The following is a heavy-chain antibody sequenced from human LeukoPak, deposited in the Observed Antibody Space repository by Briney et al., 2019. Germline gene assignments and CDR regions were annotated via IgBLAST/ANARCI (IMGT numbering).Heavy chain of an antibody. CDR3: ARDVGLLYYDFWSGYTFDY. CDR2: IYHSGST. CDR1: GYSISSGYY. J-gene: IGHJ4*02. Sequence: PSETLSLTCTVSGYSISSGYYCGWIRQPPGKGLEWIGSIYHSGSTYYNPSLKSRVTISVDTSKNQFSLKLSSVTAADTAVYYCARDVGLLYYDFWSGYTFDYWGQGTLVTVSS. D-gene: IGHD3-3*01. V-gene: IGHV4-38-2*02.